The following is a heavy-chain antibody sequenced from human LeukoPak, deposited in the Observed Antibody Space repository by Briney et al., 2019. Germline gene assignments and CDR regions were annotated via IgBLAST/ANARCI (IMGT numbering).Heavy chain of an antibody. D-gene: IGHD3-9*01. CDR3: AKEDEKRYFDWLLYDY. J-gene: IGHJ4*02. CDR1: GFTFRSYA. V-gene: IGHV3-30*04. Sequence: PGGSLRLSCAASGFTFRSYALHWVRQAPGKGLEWVALISYDGSNKNYADSVKGRFTISRDNSKNTLYLQMNSLRAEDTAVYYCAKEDEKRYFDWLLYDYWGQGTLVTVSS. CDR2: ISYDGSNK.